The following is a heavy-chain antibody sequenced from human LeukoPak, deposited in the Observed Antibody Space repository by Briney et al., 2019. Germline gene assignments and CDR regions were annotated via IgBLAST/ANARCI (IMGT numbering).Heavy chain of an antibody. CDR3: ARVGRTAAAGTDYYYGMDV. J-gene: IGHJ6*02. CDR2: IYYSGST. D-gene: IGHD6-13*01. V-gene: IGHV4-59*01. Sequence: PSETLSLTCTVSGGSISSYYWSWIRQPPGKGLEWIGYIYYSGSTNYNPSLKSRVTISVDTSKNQFSLKLSSVTAADTAVYYCARVGRTAAAGTDYYYGMDVWGQGTTVTVSS. CDR1: GGSISSYY.